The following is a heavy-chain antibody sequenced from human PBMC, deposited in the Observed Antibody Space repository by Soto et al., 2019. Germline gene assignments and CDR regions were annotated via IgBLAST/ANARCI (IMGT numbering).Heavy chain of an antibody. CDR2: IKPDGSEK. CDR3: ARGDYYDSSGPFSDAFDI. CDR1: GFTFSTYW. D-gene: IGHD3-22*01. V-gene: IGHV3-7*04. J-gene: IGHJ3*02. Sequence: PGGSLRLSFAASGFTFSTYWMSLVRQAPGKGLEWMANIKPDGSEKWYVDSVKGRFTISRDNAKNSLYLQMNSLRAEDTAVYYCARGDYYDSSGPFSDAFDIWGQGTMVTVSS.